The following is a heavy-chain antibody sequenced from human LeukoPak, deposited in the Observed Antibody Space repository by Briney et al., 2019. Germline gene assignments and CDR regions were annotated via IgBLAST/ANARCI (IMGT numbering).Heavy chain of an antibody. D-gene: IGHD4/OR15-4a*01. Sequence: GGSLRLSCAASGFTFSNYAMSWVRQAPGKGLEWVSTISGSGVSTYYADSVKGQFTISRDNSKNTLYLQMNSLRAEDTAVYYCARRAGAYSHPYDYWGQGTLVTVSS. CDR2: ISGSGVST. CDR1: GFTFSNYA. J-gene: IGHJ4*02. V-gene: IGHV3-23*01. CDR3: ARRAGAYSHPYDY.